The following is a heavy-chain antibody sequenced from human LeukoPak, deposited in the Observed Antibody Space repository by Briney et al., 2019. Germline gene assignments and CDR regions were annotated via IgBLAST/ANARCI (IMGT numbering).Heavy chain of an antibody. D-gene: IGHD3-22*01. V-gene: IGHV3-30*18. Sequence: GGSLRLSCAASGFTFSSYGMHWVRQAPGKGLEWVAVISYDGSNKYYADSVKGRFTISRDNSKNTLYLQMNSLRAEDTAVYYCAKWYYYDSSGYYYVNYFDYWGQGTLVTVSS. J-gene: IGHJ4*02. CDR1: GFTFSSYG. CDR2: ISYDGSNK. CDR3: AKWYYYDSSGYYYVNYFDY.